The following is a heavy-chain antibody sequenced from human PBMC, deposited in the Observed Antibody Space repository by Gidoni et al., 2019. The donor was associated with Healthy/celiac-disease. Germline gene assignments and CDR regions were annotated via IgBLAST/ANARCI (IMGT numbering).Heavy chain of an antibody. D-gene: IGHD5-12*01. V-gene: IGHV3-7*01. CDR3: ARDRGYSGYDYPDY. CDR1: GFTFSSYW. J-gene: IGHJ4*02. Sequence: VQLVESGGGLVQPGGSLRLSCAASGFTFSSYWMSWVRQAPGEGLEWVANIKQDGSEKYYVDSVKGRFTISRDNAKNSLYLQMNSLRAEDTAVYYCARDRGYSGYDYPDYWGQGTLVTVSS. CDR2: IKQDGSEK.